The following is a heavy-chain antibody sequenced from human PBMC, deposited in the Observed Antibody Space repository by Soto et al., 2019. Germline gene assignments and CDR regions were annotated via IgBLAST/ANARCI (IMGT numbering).Heavy chain of an antibody. CDR1: GFTFSSYA. CDR2: ISGSGGST. Sequence: GGSLRLSCAASGFTFSSYAMSWVRQAPGKGLEWVSAISGSGGSTYYADSVKGRFTISRDNAKNTLYLQMNSLRAEDTAVYYCAKDLGYSSSWYRIDAFDIWGQGTMVTVSS. J-gene: IGHJ3*02. CDR3: AKDLGYSSSWYRIDAFDI. D-gene: IGHD6-13*01. V-gene: IGHV3-23*01.